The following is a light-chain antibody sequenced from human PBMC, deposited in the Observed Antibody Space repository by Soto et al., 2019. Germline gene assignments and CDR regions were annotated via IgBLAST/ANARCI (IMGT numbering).Light chain of an antibody. V-gene: IGKV3D-20*01. J-gene: IGKJ1*01. Sequence: EIVLTQSPATLSLSPGERATLSCGASQNVSNSYLAWYQQKPGLAPRLLIYDASSRAIGIPDRFSGSGSGAAFALTISRLEPEDFAVYYCQPYGTSRWTFGQGTNVEIK. CDR3: QPYGTSRWT. CDR1: QNVSNSY. CDR2: DAS.